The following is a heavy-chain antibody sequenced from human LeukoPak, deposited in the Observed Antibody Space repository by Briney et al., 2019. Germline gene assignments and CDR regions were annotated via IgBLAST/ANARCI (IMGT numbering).Heavy chain of an antibody. CDR1: GFTFSSYG. Sequence: PGGSLRLSCAASGFTFSSYGMHWVRQAPGKGLEWVAVISYDGSNKYYADSVKGRFTISRDNSKNTLYLQMNSLRAEDTAVYYCAKEGFHGHGRWFPNWFDPWGQGTLVTVSS. J-gene: IGHJ5*02. V-gene: IGHV3-30*18. CDR3: AKEGFHGHGRWFPNWFDP. CDR2: ISYDGSNK. D-gene: IGHD3-10*01.